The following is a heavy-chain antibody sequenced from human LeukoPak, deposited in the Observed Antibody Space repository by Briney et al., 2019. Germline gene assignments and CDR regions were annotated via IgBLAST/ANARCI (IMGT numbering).Heavy chain of an antibody. CDR1: GGSISSYY. V-gene: IGHV4-4*07. Sequence: PSETPSLTCTVSGGSISSYYWSWIRQPAGKGLEWIGRIYTSGSTNYNPSLKSRVTMSVDTSKNQFSLKLSSVTAADTAVYYCARASGWYLSNWFDPWGQGTLVTVSS. D-gene: IGHD6-19*01. CDR3: ARASGWYLSNWFDP. CDR2: IYTSGST. J-gene: IGHJ5*02.